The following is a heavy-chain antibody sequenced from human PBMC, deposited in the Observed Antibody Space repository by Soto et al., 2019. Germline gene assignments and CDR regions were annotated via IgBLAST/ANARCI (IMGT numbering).Heavy chain of an antibody. Sequence: GGSLRLSCVASGVSFSSYSLVWVRQAPGKGLEWVSYIFVDSTTIYYADSVKGRFTVSRDNAQNSLFLVINSLRAEDTAVYYCARDRDWAFDYWGQGTLVTVSS. CDR1: GVSFSSYS. D-gene: IGHD3-9*01. CDR2: IFVDSTTI. CDR3: ARDRDWAFDY. J-gene: IGHJ4*02. V-gene: IGHV3-48*04.